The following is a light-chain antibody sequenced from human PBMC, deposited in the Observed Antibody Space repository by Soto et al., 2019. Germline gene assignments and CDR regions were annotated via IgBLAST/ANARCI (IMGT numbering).Light chain of an antibody. CDR2: EVN. J-gene: IGLJ1*01. V-gene: IGLV2-8*01. CDR3: SSYAGSSDV. CDR1: SRDVGGYNY. Sequence: QSALTQPPSAFGSPGQSVAISSTGTSRDVGGYNYVSWYQQHPRKAPKVMTYEVNKRPSGVPDRFSGSKSVKTASLTVFGRRAEDEGDYYCSSYAGSSDVFGTGTKVPVL.